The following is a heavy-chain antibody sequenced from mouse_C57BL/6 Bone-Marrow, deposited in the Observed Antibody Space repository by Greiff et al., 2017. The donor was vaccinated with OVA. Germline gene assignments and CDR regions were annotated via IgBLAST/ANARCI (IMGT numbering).Heavy chain of an antibody. CDR1: GYTFTSYW. D-gene: IGHD1-1*01. CDR3: ARSGGSSVGWYFDV. V-gene: IGHV1-64*01. CDR2: IHPNSGST. J-gene: IGHJ1*03. Sequence: QVQLQQPGAELVKPGASVKLSCKASGYTFTSYWMHWVKQRPGQGLEWIGMIHPNSGSTNYNEKFKSKATLTVDKSSSTAYMQLSSLTSEDSAVYYCARSGGSSVGWYFDVWGTGTTVTVSS.